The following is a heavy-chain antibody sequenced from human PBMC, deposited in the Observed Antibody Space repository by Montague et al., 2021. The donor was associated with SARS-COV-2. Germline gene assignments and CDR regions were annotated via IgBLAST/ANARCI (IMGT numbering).Heavy chain of an antibody. CDR2: ISSSSSYI. D-gene: IGHD4-17*01. Sequence: SLRLSCAASGFTFSSYSMNWVCQAPGKGLEWVSSISSSSSYIYYADSVKGRFTISRDNAKNSLYLQMNSLRAEDTAVYYCARDLTTVTSKYFDYWGQGTLVTVSS. CDR1: GFTFSSYS. V-gene: IGHV3-21*01. J-gene: IGHJ4*02. CDR3: ARDLTTVTSKYFDY.